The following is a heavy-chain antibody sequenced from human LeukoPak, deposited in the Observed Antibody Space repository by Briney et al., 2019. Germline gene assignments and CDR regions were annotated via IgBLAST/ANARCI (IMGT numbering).Heavy chain of an antibody. D-gene: IGHD1-20*01. J-gene: IGHJ4*02. CDR1: GGSFSGYY. Sequence: SETLSLTCAVYGGSFSGYYWSWIRQPPGKGLEWIGEINHSGSTNYNLSLKSRVTISVDTSKNQFSLKLSSVTAADTAVYYCARSPNNWNPVDYWGQGTLVTVSS. V-gene: IGHV4-34*01. CDR3: ARSPNNWNPVDY. CDR2: INHSGST.